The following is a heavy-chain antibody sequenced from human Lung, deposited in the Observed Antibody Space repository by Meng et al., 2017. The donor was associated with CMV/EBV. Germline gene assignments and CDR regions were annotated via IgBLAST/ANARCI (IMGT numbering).Heavy chain of an antibody. CDR1: GFTFSSYI. CDR3: ARIRSYYGSGSYSHDAFDI. V-gene: IGHV3-30-3*01. CDR2: ISHDGSNK. D-gene: IGHD3-10*01. Sequence: GGSXRLXCAASGFTFSSYIMHWVRQAPGKGLEWVAVISHDGSNKYYADPVKGRFTISRDNSKNTLYLQMNSLRAEDMAVYYCARIRSYYGSGSYSHDAFDIXGQGXMVT. J-gene: IGHJ3*02.